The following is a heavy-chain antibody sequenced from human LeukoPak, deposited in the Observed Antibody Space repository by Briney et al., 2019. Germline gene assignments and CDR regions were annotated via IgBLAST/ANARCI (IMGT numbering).Heavy chain of an antibody. V-gene: IGHV4-39*07. D-gene: IGHD3-22*01. J-gene: IGHJ4*02. CDR3: ARGPPDYDSSGYSFDY. CDR2: IYYSGST. CDR1: GGSISSSSYY. Sequence: PSETLSLTCTVSGGSISSSSYYWGWIRQPPGKGLEWIGSIYYSGSTYYNPSLKSRVTISVDTSKNQFSLKLSSVTAADTAVYYCARGPPDYDSSGYSFDYWGQGTLVTVSS.